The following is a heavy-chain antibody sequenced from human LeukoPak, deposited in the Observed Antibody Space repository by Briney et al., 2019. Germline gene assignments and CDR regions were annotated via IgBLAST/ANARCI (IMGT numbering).Heavy chain of an antibody. D-gene: IGHD6-13*01. CDR1: GYTFTSYH. Sequence: ASVKVSCKASGYTFTSYHIDWVRQAPGQGLEWMGGIVPIFGTANYAQKFQGRVTITTDESTSTAYMELSSLRSEDTAVYYCATPPSIAAAGVYYFDYWGQGTLVTVSS. J-gene: IGHJ4*02. CDR2: IVPIFGTA. V-gene: IGHV1-69*05. CDR3: ATPPSIAAAGVYYFDY.